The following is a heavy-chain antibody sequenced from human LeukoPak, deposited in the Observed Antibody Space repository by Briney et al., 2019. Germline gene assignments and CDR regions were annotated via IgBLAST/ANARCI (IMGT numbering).Heavy chain of an antibody. CDR2: IKQDGSEK. J-gene: IGHJ4*02. V-gene: IGHV3-7*01. Sequence: PGGSLRLSCAASGFTFTTYWMNWVRQAPGKGLEWVASIKQDGSEKQYVDSVKGRFTISGDNAKNSLYLYMNSLRVEDTAVYYCARDHFVDGSNSRIFFASWGQGTLVTVSS. CDR1: GFTFTTYW. CDR3: ARDHFVDGSNSRIFFAS. D-gene: IGHD5-24*01.